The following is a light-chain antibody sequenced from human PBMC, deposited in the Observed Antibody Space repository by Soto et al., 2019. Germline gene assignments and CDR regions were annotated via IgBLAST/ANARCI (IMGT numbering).Light chain of an antibody. J-gene: IGKJ1*01. Sequence: DIVLTQSPGTLSLTPGETAIVSCRASQSLANSRLAWYRQKPGQAPRLLIYDVSRRATGIPDRFSGSGSGTDFTLSISRLEPEDFAVYFCHQYQTSPWTFGRGTKVDI. CDR3: HQYQTSPWT. CDR1: QSLANSR. V-gene: IGKV3-20*01. CDR2: DVS.